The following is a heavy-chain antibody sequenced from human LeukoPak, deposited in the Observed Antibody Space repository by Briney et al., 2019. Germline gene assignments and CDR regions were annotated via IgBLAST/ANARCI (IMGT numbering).Heavy chain of an antibody. CDR3: ARDLWVTRGYRFDY. CDR2: ISSTSGTI. J-gene: IGHJ4*02. Sequence: GGSLRLSCAASGFTFSSYGMNWVRQAPGQGLEWVSYISSTSGTIYYADSVKGRFTISRDNAKTSLYLQMDSLRDEDTAVYYCARDLWVTRGYRFDYWGQGTLVTVSS. CDR1: GFTFSSYG. D-gene: IGHD3-22*01. V-gene: IGHV3-48*02.